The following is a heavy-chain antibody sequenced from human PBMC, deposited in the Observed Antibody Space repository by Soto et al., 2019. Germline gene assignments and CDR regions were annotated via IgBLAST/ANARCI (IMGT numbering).Heavy chain of an antibody. V-gene: IGHV1-3*01. CDR2: INAANGDT. Sequence: QVQLVQSGAEVKKPGASVKVSCKTSGYMFTRHAIHWVRQTPGQRLKWLGWINAANGDTKNSLKFQGRVTITRDTSASTAYMDLSSLKFEDTAVYYCGKSGISSPGNWFDAWGQGTLVTVSS. CDR1: GYMFTRHA. J-gene: IGHJ5*02. D-gene: IGHD2-15*01. CDR3: GKSGISSPGNWFDA.